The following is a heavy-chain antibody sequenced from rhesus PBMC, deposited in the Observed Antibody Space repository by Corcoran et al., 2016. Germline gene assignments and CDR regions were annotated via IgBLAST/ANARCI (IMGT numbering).Heavy chain of an antibody. CDR2: IGGSSGST. D-gene: IGHD2-39*01. V-gene: IGHV4-65*02. Sequence: QVQLQESGPGLVKPSETLSLTCGVSGGSISSTNWWSWIRQPPGKGLEWIGNIGGSSGSTYYNPSLKSRVTISKDTSKNQFSLKLSSVTAADTAVYYCAIISYAGDFEFWGQGALVTVSS. CDR3: AIISYAGDFEF. CDR1: GGSISSTNW. J-gene: IGHJ1*01.